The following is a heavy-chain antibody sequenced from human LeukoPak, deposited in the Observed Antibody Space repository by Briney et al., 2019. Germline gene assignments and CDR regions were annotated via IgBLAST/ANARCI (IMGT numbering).Heavy chain of an antibody. CDR2: ISTYNGNT. D-gene: IGHD3-10*01. CDR1: GYTFTSYG. Sequence: ASVKVSCKASGYTFTSYGFKWVREAPGQGLEWMGWISTYNGNTNYAQKLQGRVTMTTDTSTNTAYMELRSLRSDDTAVYYCARGSFTGDYWGQGTLVTVSS. J-gene: IGHJ4*02. V-gene: IGHV1-18*01. CDR3: ARGSFTGDY.